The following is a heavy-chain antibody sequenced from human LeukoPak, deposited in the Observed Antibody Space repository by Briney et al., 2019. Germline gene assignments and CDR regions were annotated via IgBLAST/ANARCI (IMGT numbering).Heavy chain of an antibody. CDR2: IYSSGST. CDR3: ARCGYSYGLRYFDY. D-gene: IGHD5-18*01. CDR1: GGSISSGGYY. J-gene: IGHJ4*02. Sequence: SKTLSLTCTVSGGSISSGGYYWSWIRQHPGKGLEWIGYIYSSGSTYYNPSLKSRVTISVDTSKNQFSLKLSSVTAADTAVYYCARCGYSYGLRYFDYWGQGTLVTVSS. V-gene: IGHV4-31*03.